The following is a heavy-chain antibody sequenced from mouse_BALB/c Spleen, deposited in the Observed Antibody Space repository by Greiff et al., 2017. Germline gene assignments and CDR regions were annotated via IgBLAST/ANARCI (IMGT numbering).Heavy chain of an antibody. CDR1: GFTFTDYY. D-gene: IGHD1-2*01. J-gene: IGHJ2*01. V-gene: IGHV7-3*02. Sequence: EVKVEESGGGLVQPGGSLRLSCATSGFTFTDYYMSWVRQPPGKALEWLGFIRNKANGYTTEYSASVKGRFTISRDNSQSILYLQMNTLRAEDSATYYCARDHYYGLGYWGQGTTLTVSS. CDR2: IRNKANGYTT. CDR3: ARDHYYGLGY.